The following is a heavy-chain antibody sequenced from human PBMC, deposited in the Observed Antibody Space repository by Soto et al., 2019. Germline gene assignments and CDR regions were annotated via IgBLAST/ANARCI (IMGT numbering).Heavy chain of an antibody. Sequence: GGSLSLSCAASGFTFSSYPMSWVRQAPGKGLEWVSAISGSGGSTYYAASVKGRFTISRDNSKNTLYLQMNSLRAEDTAVYYCAKDPYDSSGYYYPSSFDYWGQGTLVTVSS. V-gene: IGHV3-23*01. CDR3: AKDPYDSSGYYYPSSFDY. CDR2: ISGSGGST. CDR1: GFTFSSYP. J-gene: IGHJ4*02. D-gene: IGHD3-22*01.